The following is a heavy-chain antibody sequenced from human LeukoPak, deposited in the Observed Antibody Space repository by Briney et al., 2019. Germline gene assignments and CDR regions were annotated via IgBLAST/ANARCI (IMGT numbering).Heavy chain of an antibody. J-gene: IGHJ3*02. CDR2: IYFSGST. V-gene: IGHV4-39*01. D-gene: IGHD1-26*01. CDR1: GCSISSSNYS. Sequence: PSVTLSFTCTVSGCSISSSNYSWGWVRQPPGKGLEWIGTIYFSGSTYYNPSLKSRVTISVDTSKNQFSLRLNSVTAADTAVYFCATRHIVGATDAFDIWGQGTLVTVSS. CDR3: ATRHIVGATDAFDI.